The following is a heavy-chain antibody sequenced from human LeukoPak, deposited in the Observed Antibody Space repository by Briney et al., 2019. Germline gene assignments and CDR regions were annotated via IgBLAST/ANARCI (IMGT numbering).Heavy chain of an antibody. J-gene: IGHJ6*03. CDR1: KHMFTCYF. CDR2: INPNSGGT. Sequence: ASVKVSCKTSKHMFTCYFMHWVRQAPGQGLEWIGWINPNSGGTLFARRFQGRVTMTRDTSIGATYMELSRLTSDDTALYYCAAQCNDDFCYKRDYMDVWGKGTMVIVSS. V-gene: IGHV1-2*02. CDR3: AAQCNDDFCYKRDYMDV. D-gene: IGHD2-2*02.